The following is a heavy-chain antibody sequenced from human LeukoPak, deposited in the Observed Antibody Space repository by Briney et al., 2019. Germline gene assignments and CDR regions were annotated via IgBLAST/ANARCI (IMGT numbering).Heavy chain of an antibody. D-gene: IGHD3-10*01. J-gene: IGHJ4*02. Sequence: GGSLRLSCAASEFTFSGFWMTWVRQAPGEGLQWVGNIRQDGRQTHYSDAVQGRFTISRDNAQKSLYLQMNSLGPEDTAVYYCARDGQSSGTFDYWGQGTLVTVSS. CDR2: IRQDGRQT. V-gene: IGHV3-7*01. CDR1: EFTFSGFW. CDR3: ARDGQSSGTFDY.